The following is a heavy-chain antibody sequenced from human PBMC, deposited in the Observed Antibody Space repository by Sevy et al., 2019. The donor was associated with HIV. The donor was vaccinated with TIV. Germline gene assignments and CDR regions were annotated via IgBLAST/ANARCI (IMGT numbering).Heavy chain of an antibody. D-gene: IGHD6-13*01. V-gene: IGHV4-38-2*02. Sequence: SETLSLTCTVSGYSISSGHYWGWVRQPPGKGLEWLGSIYHSGSTYQNPSLKSRVTVSVDPSKNQFSLELNSVTAADTAVDYCARVRGAAGCTCDYWGQGILVTVSS. CDR3: ARVRGAAGCTCDY. CDR1: GYSISSGHY. J-gene: IGHJ4*02. CDR2: IYHSGST.